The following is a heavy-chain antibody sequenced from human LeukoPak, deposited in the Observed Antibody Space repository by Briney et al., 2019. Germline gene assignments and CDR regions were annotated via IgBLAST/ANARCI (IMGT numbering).Heavy chain of an antibody. Sequence: GGSLRLSCAASGFTFSSYNMNWVRQAPGKGLEWVSSITSGSSYIYYADSVKGGFTISRDNAKTSLYLQMNSLRAEDTAVYYCARSRSIAAAAGYWGQGTLVTVSS. CDR2: ITSGSSYI. CDR3: ARSRSIAAAAGY. V-gene: IGHV3-21*01. J-gene: IGHJ4*02. D-gene: IGHD6-13*01. CDR1: GFTFSSYN.